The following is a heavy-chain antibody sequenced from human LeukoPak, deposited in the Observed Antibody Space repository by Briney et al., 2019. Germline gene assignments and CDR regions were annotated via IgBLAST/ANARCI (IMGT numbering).Heavy chain of an antibody. CDR3: AREVPDSSGY. J-gene: IGHJ4*02. CDR2: ISSSSSTI. D-gene: IGHD3-22*01. V-gene: IGHV3-48*01. CDR1: GFTFSSHS. Sequence: GGSLRLSCAASGFTFSSHSMNWVRQAPGKGLEWVSYISSSSSTIYYADSVKGRFTISRDNAKNSLYLQMNSLRAEDTAVYYCAREVPDSSGYWGQGTLVTVSS.